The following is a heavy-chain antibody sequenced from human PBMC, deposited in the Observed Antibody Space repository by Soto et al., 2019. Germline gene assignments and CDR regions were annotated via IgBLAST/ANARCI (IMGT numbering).Heavy chain of an antibody. J-gene: IGHJ6*02. CDR2: INPNSGGT. CDR3: ARSIAAAGTGYYGMDV. V-gene: IGHV1-2*02. Sequence: QVQLVQSGAEVKKPGASVKVSCKASGYTFTGYYMHWVRQAPGQGLEWMGWINPNSGGTNYAQKFQGRVTRTRDTSISTAYMELSRLRSDDTAVYYCARSIAAAGTGYYGMDVWGQGTTVTVSS. CDR1: GYTFTGYY. D-gene: IGHD6-13*01.